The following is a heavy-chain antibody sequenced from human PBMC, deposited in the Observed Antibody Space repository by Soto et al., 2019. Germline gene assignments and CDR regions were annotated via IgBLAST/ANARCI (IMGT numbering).Heavy chain of an antibody. Sequence: ASVKVSCKASGGTFSSYAISWVRQAPGQGLEWMGGIIPIFGTANYAQKFQGRVTITADESTSTAYMELSSLRSEDTAVYYCARVSRVGYCSSFPGMDVWGQGTTVTVSS. V-gene: IGHV1-69*01. J-gene: IGHJ6*02. CDR1: GGTFSSYA. CDR2: IIPIFGTA. CDR3: ARVSRVGYCSSFPGMDV. D-gene: IGHD2-2*01.